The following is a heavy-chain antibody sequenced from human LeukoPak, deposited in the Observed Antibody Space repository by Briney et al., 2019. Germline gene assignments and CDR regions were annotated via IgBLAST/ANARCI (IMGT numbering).Heavy chain of an antibody. D-gene: IGHD3-22*01. CDR2: IKQDGSEK. V-gene: IGHV3-7*01. J-gene: IGHJ4*02. Sequence: PGGSLRLSCAASGFTFSGYWMSWVRQAPGKGLEWVANIKQDGSEKHYVDSVKGRFTISRDNAKNSLYLQMNSLRAEDTAVYYCARDPMAIHYDSSAYYDYWGQGTLVTVSS. CDR1: GFTFSGYW. CDR3: ARDPMAIHYDSSAYYDY.